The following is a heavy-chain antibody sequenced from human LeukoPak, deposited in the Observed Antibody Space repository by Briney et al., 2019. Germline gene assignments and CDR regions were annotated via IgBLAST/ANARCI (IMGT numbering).Heavy chain of an antibody. CDR2: ISYDGSNK. Sequence: GGSLRLSCAASGFTFSSYGMHWVRQAPAKGLEWVAIISYDGSNKYYADSVKGRFTISRDNSKNTLYLQMNSLSAEDTAVYYCAKSTTVTQRGYFDYWGQGTLVTVSS. CDR1: GFTFSSYG. D-gene: IGHD4-17*01. J-gene: IGHJ4*02. V-gene: IGHV3-30*18. CDR3: AKSTTVTQRGYFDY.